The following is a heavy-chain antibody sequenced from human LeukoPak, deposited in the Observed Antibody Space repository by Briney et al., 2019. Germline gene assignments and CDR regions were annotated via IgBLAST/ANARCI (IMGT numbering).Heavy chain of an antibody. V-gene: IGHV4-59*01. J-gene: IGHJ5*02. CDR2: IYYSGST. D-gene: IGHD3-10*01. Sequence: KTSETLSLTCTVSGGSTSSYYWSWIRQPPGKGLEWIGYIYYSGSTNYNPSLKSRVTISVDTSKNQFSLKLSSVTAADTAVYYCARDYYGSGSYYTRFDPWGQGTLVTVSS. CDR3: ARDYYGSGSYYTRFDP. CDR1: GGSTSSYY.